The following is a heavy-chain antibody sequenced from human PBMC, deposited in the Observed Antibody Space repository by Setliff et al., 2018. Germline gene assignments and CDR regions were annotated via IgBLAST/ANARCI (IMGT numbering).Heavy chain of an antibody. Sequence: LRLSCAASGFSLGAYEFNWVRQAPGKGLEWVSYISSSGTAMYYVDSVKGRFTISRDNAKNSLYLQMNSLRVEDTAVYYCARDVVSGWYRRNNYFGMDVWGQGTTVTVS. CDR3: ARDVVSGWYRRNNYFGMDV. D-gene: IGHD6-19*01. J-gene: IGHJ6*02. CDR2: ISSSGTAM. V-gene: IGHV3-48*03. CDR1: GFSLGAYE.